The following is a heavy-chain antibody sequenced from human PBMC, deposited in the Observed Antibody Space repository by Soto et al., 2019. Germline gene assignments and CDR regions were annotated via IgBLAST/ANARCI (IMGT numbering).Heavy chain of an antibody. CDR2: LIPIFGTV. V-gene: IGHV1-69*12. CDR3: ARGNHRWLQLWYFDL. Sequence: QVQLVQSGAEVKKPGSSVKVSCKASGGTFSNYPISWVRQAPGQGLEWMGGLIPIFGTVNYAQKFQARVTITADESTSTAYMELSSLRSEDTAVYYCARGNHRWLQLWYFDLWGRGTLVTVSS. D-gene: IGHD5-12*01. J-gene: IGHJ2*01. CDR1: GGTFSNYP.